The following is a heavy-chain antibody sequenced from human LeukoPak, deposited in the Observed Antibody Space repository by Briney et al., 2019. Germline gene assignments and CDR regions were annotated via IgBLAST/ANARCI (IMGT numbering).Heavy chain of an antibody. Sequence: PGGSLRLSCAASGFTFSDYYMSWIRQAPGKGLEWVSYISSSGSTIYYADSVKGRFTISRDNAKNSLYLQMNSLRAEDTAVYYCARGWEEDYYDSSGSLDYWGQGTLVTVSS. J-gene: IGHJ4*02. V-gene: IGHV3-11*01. CDR1: GFTFSDYY. CDR3: ARGWEEDYYDSSGSLDY. D-gene: IGHD3-22*01. CDR2: ISSSGSTI.